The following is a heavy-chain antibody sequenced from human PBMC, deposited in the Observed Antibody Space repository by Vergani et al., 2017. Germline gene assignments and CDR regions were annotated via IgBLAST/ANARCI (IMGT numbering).Heavy chain of an antibody. D-gene: IGHD3-9*01. CDR3: ARDRCMKTCYMSNWLDS. J-gene: IGHJ5*01. CDR2: IKSDGSIT. CDR1: GFSFNSYW. Sequence: DVHLAESGGGFFQPGGSLRLSCSASGFSFNSYWMHWVRQVPGKGLLWVSRIKSDGSITAYADSVKGRFTISRDNAQNTLYLQMNSLRVEDTGVYYCARDRCMKTCYMSNWLDSWGQGTLVTVSS. V-gene: IGHV3-74*03.